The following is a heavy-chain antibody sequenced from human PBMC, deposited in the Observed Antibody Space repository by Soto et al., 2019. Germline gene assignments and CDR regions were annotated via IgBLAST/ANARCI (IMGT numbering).Heavy chain of an antibody. J-gene: IGHJ4*01. V-gene: IGHV1-8*01. Sequence: ASVKVSCKASGYTFTSFDINWVRQATGQGLEWVGWMNPTSGNTGYAQKFQGRVTMTRNTSISTAYLELSSLRSEDTAVYFCARDPVISGTTRRFDYWGQGTLVTVSS. CDR1: GYTFTSFD. D-gene: IGHD1-20*01. CDR2: MNPTSGNT. CDR3: ARDPVISGTTRRFDY.